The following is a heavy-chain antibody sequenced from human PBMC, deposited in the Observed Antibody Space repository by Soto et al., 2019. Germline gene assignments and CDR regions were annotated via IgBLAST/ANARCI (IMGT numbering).Heavy chain of an antibody. V-gene: IGHV3-49*03. CDR2: IRSKAYGGTT. D-gene: IGHD6-13*01. J-gene: IGHJ5*02. Sequence: PGGSLRLSCTASGFTFGDYAMSWFRQAPGKGLEWVGFIRSKAYGGTTEYAASVKGRFTISRDDSKSIAYLQMNSLKTEDTAVYYCTRDSGSSSWYPEWFDPWGQGTLVTVSS. CDR1: GFTFGDYA. CDR3: TRDSGSSSWYPEWFDP.